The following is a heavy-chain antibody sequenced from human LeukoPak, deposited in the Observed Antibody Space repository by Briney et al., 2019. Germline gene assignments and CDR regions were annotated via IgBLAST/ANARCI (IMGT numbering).Heavy chain of an antibody. V-gene: IGHV6-1*01. CDR3: AIAPIVGATGWFDP. Sequence: SQTLSLTCAISGDSVSRNTAGWNWIRQSPSRGLEWQGRTYYRSKWYSDFAPPVRNPITINQDTSKNQFSLKLSSVNAADTAVYCCAIAPIVGATGWFDPWGQGTLVTVSS. CDR2: TYYRSKWYS. CDR1: GDSVSRNTAG. D-gene: IGHD1-26*01. J-gene: IGHJ5*02.